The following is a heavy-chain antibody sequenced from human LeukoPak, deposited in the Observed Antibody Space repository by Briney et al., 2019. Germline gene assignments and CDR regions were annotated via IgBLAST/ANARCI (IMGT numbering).Heavy chain of an antibody. CDR2: INHSGST. CDR1: GGSISSYY. Sequence: PSETLSLTCTVSGGSISSYYWSWIRQPPGKGLEWIGEINHSGSTNYNPSLKSRVTISVDTSKNQFSLKLSSVTAADTAVYYCARGPPHYDFWSGYYRGEFDYWGQGTLVTVSS. J-gene: IGHJ4*02. CDR3: ARGPPHYDFWSGYYRGEFDY. D-gene: IGHD3-3*01. V-gene: IGHV4-34*01.